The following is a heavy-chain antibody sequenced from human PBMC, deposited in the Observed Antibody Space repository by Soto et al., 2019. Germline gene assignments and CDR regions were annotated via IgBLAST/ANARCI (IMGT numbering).Heavy chain of an antibody. J-gene: IGHJ4*02. CDR3: AKDAYTPIRTTAHDSGGLDH. V-gene: IGHV3-30*18. Sequence: QVQLVESGGGVVQPGRSLRLSCATSGFTFRFYDMHWVCQAPGKGLEWVAIISRDGNNKDYGDSVKGRFTISRDNSKNTLYLQMNSLRGEDTAVYYCAKDAYTPIRTTAHDSGGLDHWGRGTLVTVSS. CDR1: GFTFRFYD. CDR2: ISRDGNNK. D-gene: IGHD4-4*01.